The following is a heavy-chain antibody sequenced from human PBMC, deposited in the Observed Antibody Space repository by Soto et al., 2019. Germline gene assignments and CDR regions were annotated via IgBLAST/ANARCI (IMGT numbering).Heavy chain of an antibody. J-gene: IGHJ4*02. Sequence: QVQLVQSGAEVKKPGASVKVSCKASGYTFTNFGISWVRQAPGQGLEWMGWISAYNGNTNYAQNFQGRVTMTTDTSTSTADLALRSLRSDATAVYYWARGGTPIDYWGQGTLVTVSS. CDR1: GYTFTNFG. CDR2: ISAYNGNT. CDR3: ARGGTPIDY. D-gene: IGHD3-16*01. V-gene: IGHV1-18*01.